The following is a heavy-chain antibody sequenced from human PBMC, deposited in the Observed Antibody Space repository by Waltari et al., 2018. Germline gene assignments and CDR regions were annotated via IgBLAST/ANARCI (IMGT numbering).Heavy chain of an antibody. CDR2: IYYSGST. J-gene: IGHJ6*03. Sequence: QVQLQESGPGLVKPSETLSLTCTVSGGSISSYYGSWIRQPPGKGLEWSGYIYYSGSTNYNPSLQSRCTISVDTSKNQFSLTLSSVTAAAPAVYYCAGDLSDYYYMDVWGKATTVTVSS. V-gene: IGHV4-59*01. CDR3: AGDLSDYYYMDV. D-gene: IGHD3-16*01. CDR1: GGSISSYY.